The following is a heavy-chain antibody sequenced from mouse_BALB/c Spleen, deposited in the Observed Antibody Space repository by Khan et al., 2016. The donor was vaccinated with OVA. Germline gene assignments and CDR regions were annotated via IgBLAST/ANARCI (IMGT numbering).Heavy chain of an antibody. V-gene: IGHV9-3-1*01. CDR1: GYTFTNNG. CDR3: ARVGYAGTMDY. D-gene: IGHD2-14*01. J-gene: IGHJ4*01. CDR2: INTYTGEP. Sequence: IQLVQSGPELKKPGETVKISCKASGYTFTNNGMNWVKQNPGKGLKWMGWINTYTGEPTYVDDFKGRFAFSLETFATTAYLQINNLKNEDTATYFCARVGYAGTMDYWGQGTSFTGSS.